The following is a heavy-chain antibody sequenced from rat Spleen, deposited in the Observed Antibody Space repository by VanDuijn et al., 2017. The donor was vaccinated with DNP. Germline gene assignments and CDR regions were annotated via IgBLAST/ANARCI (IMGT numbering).Heavy chain of an antibody. CDR1: GFNFKDYW. J-gene: IGHJ2*01. CDR3: VRERLGVDQ. D-gene: IGHD1-5*01. V-gene: IGHV4-2*01. Sequence: EVKLVESGGGLVQPGRSLKLSCIASGFNFKDYWMGWVRQAPGKGLEWIGEINKDSSTRKYSPSLKDKFTVSRDNAQNTLYLQMSKLGLEDTAIYYCVRERLGVDQWGQGVMVTVSS. CDR2: INKDSSTR.